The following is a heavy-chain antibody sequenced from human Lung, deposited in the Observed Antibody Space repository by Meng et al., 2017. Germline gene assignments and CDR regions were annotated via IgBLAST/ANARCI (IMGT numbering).Heavy chain of an antibody. CDR2: ITPNSGGA. D-gene: IGHD5-24*01. J-gene: IGHJ4*02. CDR1: GYIFTDFQ. Sequence: QVQLVQSGAEVRQPGASLQVSCETSGYIFTDFQIHWVRQAPGQGLEWMGRITPNSGGANYAQKFQGRVTMTRDTSIRTAYMDLSRLTSDDTAIYYCARDRDGYASFDHWGQGTLVTVSS. V-gene: IGHV1-2*06. CDR3: ARDRDGYASFDH.